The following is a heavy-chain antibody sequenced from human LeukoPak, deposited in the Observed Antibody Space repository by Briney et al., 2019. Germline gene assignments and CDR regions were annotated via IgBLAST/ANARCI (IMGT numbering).Heavy chain of an antibody. J-gene: IGHJ5*02. CDR1: GGSISSSNW. Sequence: PSGTLSLTCAVSGGSISSSNWWSWVRQPPGKGLEWIGEIYHSGSTNYNPSLKSRVTISVDKSKNQFSLKLSSVTAADTAVYYCARHRKGTKGYCSSTSCYNYHVRGSLAYNWFDPWGQGTLVTVSS. V-gene: IGHV4-4*02. D-gene: IGHD2-2*02. CDR2: IYHSGST. CDR3: ARHRKGTKGYCSSTSCYNYHVRGSLAYNWFDP.